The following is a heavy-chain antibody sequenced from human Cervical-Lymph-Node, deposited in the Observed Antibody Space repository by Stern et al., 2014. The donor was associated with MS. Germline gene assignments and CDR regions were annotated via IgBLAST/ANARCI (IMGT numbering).Heavy chain of an antibody. CDR1: GGSISSYY. CDR3: ARQGDDAPFQH. V-gene: IGHV4-59*08. D-gene: IGHD2-2*01. Sequence: QVQLVQSGPGLVKPSETLSLTCTVTGGSISSYYWSWIRQPPGKGLESIGSMSYRVSTNYNPSLKSRFPMSVDTPKNRFPRTLSSVTAADTAVYYCARQGDDAPFQHWGQGTLVTVSS. J-gene: IGHJ1*01. CDR2: MSYRVST.